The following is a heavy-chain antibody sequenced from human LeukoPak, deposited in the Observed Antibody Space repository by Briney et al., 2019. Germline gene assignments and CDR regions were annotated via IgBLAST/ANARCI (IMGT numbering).Heavy chain of an antibody. J-gene: IGHJ4*02. Sequence: ASVKVSCKASGGTFSSYAISWVRQAPGQGLEWMGRIIPILGIANYAQKFQGRVTITADKSTSTAYMELSSLRSEDTAVYYCARTPFRSIVVVPAADYWGQGTLVTVSS. CDR3: ARTPFRSIVVVPAADY. CDR2: IIPILGIA. D-gene: IGHD2-2*01. V-gene: IGHV1-69*04. CDR1: GGTFSSYA.